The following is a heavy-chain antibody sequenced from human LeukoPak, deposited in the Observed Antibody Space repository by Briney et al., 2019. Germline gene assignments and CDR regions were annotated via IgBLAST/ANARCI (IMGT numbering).Heavy chain of an antibody. V-gene: IGHV3-23*01. CDR3: VKEIYGDSTGGRFQH. CDR2: ISGSGGRT. CDR1: GFTFSNYA. J-gene: IGHJ1*01. D-gene: IGHD4-17*01. Sequence: PGGSLRLSCAASGFTFSNYAMSWVRQAPGKGLEWVSVISGSGGRTYYADSVKGRFTISRDNSKNTLYLQMNSLRAEDTAVYYCVKEIYGDSTGGRFQHWGQGTLVTVSS.